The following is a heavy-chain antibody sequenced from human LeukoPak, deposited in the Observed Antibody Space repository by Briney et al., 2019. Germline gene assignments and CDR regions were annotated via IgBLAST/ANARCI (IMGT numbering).Heavy chain of an antibody. Sequence: SETLSLTCAVYGGSFSGYYWSWIRQPPGKGLEWIGEINHSGSTNYNPSLKSRVIISVDTSKNQFSLKLSSVTAADTAVYYCARGRGGGGSCYGMDVWGQGTTVTVSS. CDR2: INHSGST. D-gene: IGHD2-15*01. CDR1: GGSFSGYY. CDR3: ARGRGGGGSCYGMDV. J-gene: IGHJ6*02. V-gene: IGHV4-34*01.